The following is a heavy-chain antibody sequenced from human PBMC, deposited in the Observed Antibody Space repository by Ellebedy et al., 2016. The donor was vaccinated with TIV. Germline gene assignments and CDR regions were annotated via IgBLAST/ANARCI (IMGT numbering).Heavy chain of an antibody. CDR1: GYTFTNYY. Sequence: ASVKVSXXASGYTFTNYYMHWMRQAPGQGLEWMGVINPSGGGTSYEEKFQGRVTMTRDTSTSTVYMELSSLRSEDTAVYYCARAPPTVTASGHFYYGLDVWGQGTTVTVSS. CDR2: INPSGGGT. D-gene: IGHD4-11*01. CDR3: ARAPPTVTASGHFYYGLDV. J-gene: IGHJ6*02. V-gene: IGHV1-46*01.